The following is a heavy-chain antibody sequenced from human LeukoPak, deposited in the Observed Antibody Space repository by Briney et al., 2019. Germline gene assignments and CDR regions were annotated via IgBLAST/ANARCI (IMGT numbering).Heavy chain of an antibody. Sequence: GGSLRLSCAASGFTFSSYGMSWVRQAPGKGLEWVSAISGSGRTTYYADSVKGRFTISRDNSKNTLYLQMNSLRAEDTAVYYCAKDSPGDIVVVVAAESDAFDIWGQGTLVTVSS. J-gene: IGHJ3*02. D-gene: IGHD2-15*01. CDR1: GFTFSSYG. CDR2: ISGSGRTT. V-gene: IGHV3-23*01. CDR3: AKDSPGDIVVVVAAESDAFDI.